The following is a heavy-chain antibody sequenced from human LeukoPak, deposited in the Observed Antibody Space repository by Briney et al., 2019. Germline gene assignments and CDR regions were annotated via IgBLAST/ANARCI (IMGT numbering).Heavy chain of an antibody. CDR3: ARPHTLDRTTKYYFDY. J-gene: IGHJ4*02. V-gene: IGHV5-51*01. Sequence: GESLKISCKVSGYTFTTSWIGWVRQMPGKGLEWMGIIYPGDSDTRYSPSLQGQVTISADKSINTAYLRWSSLKASDTAMYYCARPHTLDRTTKYYFDYWGQGTLVTVSS. D-gene: IGHD1-26*01. CDR2: IYPGDSDT. CDR1: GYTFTTSW.